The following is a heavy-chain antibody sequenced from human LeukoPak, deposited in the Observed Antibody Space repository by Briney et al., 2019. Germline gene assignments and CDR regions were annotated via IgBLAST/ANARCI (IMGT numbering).Heavy chain of an antibody. Sequence: ASVKVSCKASGGTFSSYAISWVRQAPGQGLEWMGWISAYNGETNHAQKLQGRVTMTTDTSTSAAYMELRSLRSDDTAVYYCARVEHSRSSFDYWGQGTLVTVSS. CDR2: ISAYNGET. CDR1: GGTFSSYA. V-gene: IGHV1-18*01. J-gene: IGHJ4*02. D-gene: IGHD6-6*01. CDR3: ARVEHSRSSFDY.